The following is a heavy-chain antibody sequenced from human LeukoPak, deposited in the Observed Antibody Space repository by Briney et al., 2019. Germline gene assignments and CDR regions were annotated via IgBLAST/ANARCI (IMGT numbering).Heavy chain of an antibody. Sequence: GRSLRLSCAASGFTFSSYAMSWVRQAPGKGLEWVSAISGSGGSTYYADSVKGRFTISRDNSKNTLYLQMNSLRAEDTAVYYCAKGLMSGYYDILTGLAWGQGTLVTVSS. J-gene: IGHJ5*02. CDR3: AKGLMSGYYDILTGLA. CDR2: ISGSGGST. V-gene: IGHV3-23*01. D-gene: IGHD3-9*01. CDR1: GFTFSSYA.